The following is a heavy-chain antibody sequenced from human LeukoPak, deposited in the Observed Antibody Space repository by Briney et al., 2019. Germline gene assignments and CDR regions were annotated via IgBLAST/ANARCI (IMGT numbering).Heavy chain of an antibody. Sequence: GGSLRLSCAASGFIVSHKYMAWVRQAPGKGLEWLSIIYTAGNTVSAESVKGRFTISRDNSKNTLYLQMDSLRADDTAVYYCAKDTAAGECTGGNCYSYFDYWGQGTLVTVSS. CDR1: GFIVSHKY. V-gene: IGHV3-66*02. CDR3: AKDTAAGECTGGNCYSYFDY. J-gene: IGHJ4*02. D-gene: IGHD2-15*01. CDR2: IYTAGNT.